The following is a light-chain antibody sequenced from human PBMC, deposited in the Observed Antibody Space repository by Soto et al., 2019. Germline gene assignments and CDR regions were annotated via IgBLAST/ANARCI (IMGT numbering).Light chain of an antibody. J-gene: IGLJ2*01. CDR1: SSDVGGYNY. CDR3: SSYIGGNTLA. CDR2: EVS. V-gene: IGLV2-14*01. Sequence: QSVLTQPASVSGSPGQSITISCTGTSSDVGGYNYVSWYQQHPGKAPKVIIYEVSNRPSGVSNRFSGSKSGNTASLTISGLQADDEADYYCSSYIGGNTLAFGGGTKLTVL.